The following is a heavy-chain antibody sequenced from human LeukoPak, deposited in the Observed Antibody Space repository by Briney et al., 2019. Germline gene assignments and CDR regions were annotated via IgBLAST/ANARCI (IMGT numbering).Heavy chain of an antibody. V-gene: IGHV4-59*01. CDR3: ASLKNYYDSSGYLVTDAFDI. CDR2: IYDSGST. CDR1: GGSINSYY. J-gene: IGHJ3*02. Sequence: SETLSLTCTVSGGSINSYYWSWIRQPPGKGLEWIGYIYDSGSTNYNPSLKSRVTISVDTSKNQFSLKLSSVTAADTAVYYCASLKNYYDSSGYLVTDAFDIWGQGTMVTVSS. D-gene: IGHD3-22*01.